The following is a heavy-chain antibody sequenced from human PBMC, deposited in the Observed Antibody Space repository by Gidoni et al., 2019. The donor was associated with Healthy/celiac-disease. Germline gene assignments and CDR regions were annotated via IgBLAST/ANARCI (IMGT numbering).Heavy chain of an antibody. CDR3: ARGIRAVAGIGYFDY. J-gene: IGHJ4*02. Sequence: QVQLQQWAAGLLKPSETLSLTCAVYGGSFSGYYWSWTRQPPGKGLEWIGEINHSGSTNSHPSLKSRVTISVDTSKNQFSLKLSSVTAADTAVYYCARGIRAVAGIGYFDYWGQGTLVTVSS. V-gene: IGHV4-34*01. D-gene: IGHD6-19*01. CDR2: INHSGST. CDR1: GGSFSGYY.